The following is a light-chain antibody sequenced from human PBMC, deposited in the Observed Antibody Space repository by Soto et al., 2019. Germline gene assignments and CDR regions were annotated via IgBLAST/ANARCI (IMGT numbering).Light chain of an antibody. CDR1: QSVSSY. V-gene: IGKV3-11*01. J-gene: IGKJ5*01. CDR3: QQRSNWPIT. CDR2: DAS. Sequence: EIVWTHSPATLSFSPAERATLSCRASQSVSSYLAWYQQKPGQAPRLLIYDASNRATGIPARFSGSGSGTDFTLTISSLEPEDFAVYYCQQRSNWPITFGQGTRLEIK.